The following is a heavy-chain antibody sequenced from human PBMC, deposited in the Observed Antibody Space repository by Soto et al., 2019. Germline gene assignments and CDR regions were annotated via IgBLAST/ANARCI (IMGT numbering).Heavy chain of an antibody. Sequence: EVQLLESGGGLVQPGGSLRLSCAASGFTFSSYAMRWVSQAPVKGLEWVSAISGSGDSTYYADSVKGRFTISRDNSKNTLYLQMNSRRAEDTAIYYCARRGSGSYYDCWGQGTLVTVSS. J-gene: IGHJ4*02. CDR2: ISGSGDST. CDR1: GFTFSSYA. V-gene: IGHV3-23*01. CDR3: ARRGSGSYYDC. D-gene: IGHD1-26*01.